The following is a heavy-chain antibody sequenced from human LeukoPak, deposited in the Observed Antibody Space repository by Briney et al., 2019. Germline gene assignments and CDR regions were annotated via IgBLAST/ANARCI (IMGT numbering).Heavy chain of an antibody. J-gene: IGHJ5*02. D-gene: IGHD3-22*01. CDR2: ISYDGSNK. Sequence: GGSLRLSCAASGFTFSSYGMHWVRQAPGKGLEWVAVISYDGSNKYYADSVKGRFTISRDNSKNTPYLQMNSLRAEDTAVYYCARGDDNSWFDPWGQGTLVTVSS. CDR1: GFTFSSYG. CDR3: ARGDDNSWFDP. V-gene: IGHV3-30*03.